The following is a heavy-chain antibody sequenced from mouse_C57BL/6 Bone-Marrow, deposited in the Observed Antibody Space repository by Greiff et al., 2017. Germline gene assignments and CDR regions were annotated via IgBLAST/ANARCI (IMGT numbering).Heavy chain of an antibody. J-gene: IGHJ4*01. CDR3: ARRFYYAMDY. CDR1: GFTFSSYA. V-gene: IGHV5-4*03. CDR2: ISDGGSYT. Sequence: DVKLVESGGGLVKPGGSLKLSCAASGFTFSSYAMSWVRQTPEKRLEWVATISDGGSYTYYPDNVKGRFTISRDNAKNNLYLQMSHLKSEDTAMYYCARRFYYAMDYWGQGTSVTVSS.